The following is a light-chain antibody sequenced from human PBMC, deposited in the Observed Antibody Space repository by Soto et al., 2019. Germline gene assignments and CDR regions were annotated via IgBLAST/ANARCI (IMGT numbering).Light chain of an antibody. V-gene: IGKV1-5*03. Sequence: DIQMTQSPSTLSASVGDRVTITCRASQSISGSLAWYQQKPGKAPKLLIFEAPNLKSGVPSRFSGSGSGTEYALSVSSLQPDVSARYYCQQYSGYWTFGQGTRVESK. CDR1: QSISGS. CDR2: EAP. CDR3: QQYSGYWT. J-gene: IGKJ1*01.